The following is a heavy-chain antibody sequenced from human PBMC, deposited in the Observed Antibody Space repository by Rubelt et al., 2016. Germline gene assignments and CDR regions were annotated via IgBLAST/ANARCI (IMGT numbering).Heavy chain of an antibody. D-gene: IGHD6-19*01. CDR1: GGSISSSSYY. CDR2: IYYSGST. V-gene: IGHV4-39*01. J-gene: IGHJ3*02. Sequence: QLQLQESGPGLVKPSETLSLTCTVSGGSISSSSYYWGWIRQPPGKGLEWIGSIYYSGSTYYNPSLKGRFTFSVDTSKNQFSLNLSSVTAADTAVYYCASGLNSSGWYGGDDAFDIWGQGTMVTVSS. CDR3: ASGLNSSGWYGGDDAFDI.